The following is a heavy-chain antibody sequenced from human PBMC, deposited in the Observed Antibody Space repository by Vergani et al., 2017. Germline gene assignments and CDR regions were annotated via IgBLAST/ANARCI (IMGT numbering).Heavy chain of an antibody. V-gene: IGHV4-30-2*01. CDR2: IYHSGST. CDR3: ARFVVAADYFDY. J-gene: IGHJ4*02. CDR1: GGSISSGGYS. D-gene: IGHD2-15*01. Sequence: QLQLQESGSGLVKPSQTLSLTCAVSGGSISSGGYSWSWIRQPPGKGLEWIGYIYHSGSTYYNPSLRSRVTISVDRSKNQFSLKLSSVTAADTTVYYCARFVVAADYFDYWGQGTLVTVSS.